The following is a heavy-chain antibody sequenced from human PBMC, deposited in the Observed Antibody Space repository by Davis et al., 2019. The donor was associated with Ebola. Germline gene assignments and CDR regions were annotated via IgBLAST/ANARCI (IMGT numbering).Heavy chain of an antibody. D-gene: IGHD6-19*01. CDR2: INTSSSTI. CDR3: AKVGIAVAAPLAFDI. V-gene: IGHV3-48*01. J-gene: IGHJ3*02. CDR1: GFTFSGYN. Sequence: GGSLRLSCAASGFTFSGYNMNWVRQAPGMGLEWVAYINTSSSTIYYADSVKGRFTISRDNFKNTLYLQMNSLRADDTAVYYCAKVGIAVAAPLAFDIWGQGTMVTVSS.